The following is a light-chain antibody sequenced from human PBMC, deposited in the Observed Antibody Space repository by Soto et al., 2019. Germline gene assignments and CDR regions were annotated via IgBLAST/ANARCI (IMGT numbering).Light chain of an antibody. CDR2: DAS. CDR3: QQYCSSPRT. Sequence: EIVLTQSPGTLSLSPGERGTLSCRASQSVSSGYLAWYQQKPGQAPRLLIYDASSRANGIPDRFSGSGSGTDFTLTISRLEPEDFAVYYCQQYCSSPRTFGQGTKVDIK. V-gene: IGKV3-20*01. CDR1: QSVSSGY. J-gene: IGKJ1*01.